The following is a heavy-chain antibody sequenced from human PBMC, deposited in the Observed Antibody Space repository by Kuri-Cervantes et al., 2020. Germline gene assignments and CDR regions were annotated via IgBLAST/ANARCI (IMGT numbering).Heavy chain of an antibody. D-gene: IGHD2-15*01. CDR3: ARDGAVVAALSSGSDWFDP. CDR2: ISSSGSTI. J-gene: IGHJ5*02. Sequence: LSLTCAASGFTFSDYYMSWIRQAPGKGLEWVSYISSSGSTIYYADSVKGRFTISRDNAKNSLYLQMNSLRAEDTAVYYCARDGAVVAALSSGSDWFDPWGQGTLVTVSS. V-gene: IGHV3-11*04. CDR1: GFTFSDYY.